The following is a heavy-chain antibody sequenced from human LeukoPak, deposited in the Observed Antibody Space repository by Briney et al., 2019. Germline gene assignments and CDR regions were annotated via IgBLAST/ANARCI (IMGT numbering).Heavy chain of an antibody. CDR1: GGAMCNFF. J-gene: IGHJ6*03. CDR3: ARGGFRKWLHNFRYYYYYMDV. D-gene: IGHD5-12*01. V-gene: IGHV4-4*07. Sequence: SETLSLTCTVSGGAMCNFFWGWVRQRAGGGRGWGGRIFISVHTDSKPSLESRVSMSIDTSKNQFSLTLTSVTAADTAVYYCARGGFRKWLHNFRYYYYYMDVWGEGTTVTVSS. CDR2: IFISVHT.